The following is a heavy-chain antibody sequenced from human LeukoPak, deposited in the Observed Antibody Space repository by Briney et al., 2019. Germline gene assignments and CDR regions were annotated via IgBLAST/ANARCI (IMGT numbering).Heavy chain of an antibody. V-gene: IGHV4-34*01. J-gene: IGHJ3*02. D-gene: IGHD1-26*01. CDR3: ARALSGSYYRSGLGI. CDR2: INHSGST. Sequence: SSETLSLTYAVYGGSFSGYYWSWIRQPPGKGLEWIGEINHSGSTNYNPSLKSRVTISVDTSKNQFSLKLSSVTAADTAVYYCARALSGSYYRSGLGIWGQGTMVTVSS. CDR1: GGSFSGYY.